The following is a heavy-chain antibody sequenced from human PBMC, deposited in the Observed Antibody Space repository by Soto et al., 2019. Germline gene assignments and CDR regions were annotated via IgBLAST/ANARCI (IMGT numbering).Heavy chain of an antibody. CDR1: GFTFNIYA. J-gene: IGHJ4*02. CDR3: ATAPGVEGVGTPLNFDD. Sequence: EVQLLESGGGLVQPGGSLRLSCTASGFTFNIYAMIWVRQAPGKGLEWVSGITGGGDKTYYADSVKGRFTISRDNSKNTVYVQMKGLRAEDTAINYCATAPGVEGVGTPLNFDDWGQGTLVTVSS. D-gene: IGHD1-1*01. V-gene: IGHV3-23*01. CDR2: ITGGGDKT.